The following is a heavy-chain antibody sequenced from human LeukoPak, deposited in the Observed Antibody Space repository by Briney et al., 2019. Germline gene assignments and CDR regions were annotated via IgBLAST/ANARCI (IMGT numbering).Heavy chain of an antibody. D-gene: IGHD5-12*01. V-gene: IGHV1-2*02. Sequence: ASVKVSCKTSGYTFTDFYMHWVRQAPGQGLEWMGWINPNSGGTNYAQKFQGRVTMTRDTSISSAYMELSRLRSDDTAVYYCARVLGGFSYFEYWGQGTLVTVSS. CDR2: INPNSGGT. J-gene: IGHJ4*02. CDR1: GYTFTDFY. CDR3: ARVLGGFSYFEY.